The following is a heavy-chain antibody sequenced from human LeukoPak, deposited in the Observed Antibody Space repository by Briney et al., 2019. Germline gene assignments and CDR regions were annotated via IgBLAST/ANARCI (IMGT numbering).Heavy chain of an antibody. V-gene: IGHV3-23*01. Sequence: GGPLEFSCASSGFSFSGYAMIGARRPPGKGWGLVSTISGSGASTFYADSVRGRFITSKDIPSNTVYLQMNSLRAEDTAVYYCAKGSRGYTNYYFDSWGQGTLVTVSS. CDR3: AKGSRGYTNYYFDS. D-gene: IGHD2-2*02. CDR1: GFSFSGYA. CDR2: ISGSGAST. J-gene: IGHJ4*02.